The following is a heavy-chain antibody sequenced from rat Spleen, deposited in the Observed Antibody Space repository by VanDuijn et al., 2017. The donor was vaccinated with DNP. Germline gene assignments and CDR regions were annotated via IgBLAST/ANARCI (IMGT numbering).Heavy chain of an antibody. J-gene: IGHJ4*01. D-gene: IGHD1-4*01. CDR1: GFTFNNYW. V-gene: IGHV5-31*01. CDR3: ARDTGRAMDA. CDR2: ITGSGGST. Sequence: EVQLVESGGDLVQPGRSLKLSCVASGFTFNNYWMTWIRQVPGKGLEWVASITGSGGSTYYPDSVKGRFTISRDNAKNTLYLQMNSLRSEDTATYYCARDTGRAMDAWGQGTSVTVSS.